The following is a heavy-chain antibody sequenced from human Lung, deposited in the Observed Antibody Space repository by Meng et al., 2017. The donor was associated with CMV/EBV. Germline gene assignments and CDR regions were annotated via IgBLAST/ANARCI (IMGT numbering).Heavy chain of an antibody. V-gene: IGHV4-38-2*02. Sequence: SETLSPTCTVSGYSTSSGYYWGWIRQPPGKGLEWIGSIYHSGSTYYNRSLKSRVTISVDTSKNQFTLKLSSVTAADTAVYYCARVGWGHGADYWGQGTLVTVSS. CDR3: ARVGWGHGADY. CDR1: GYSTSSGYY. CDR2: IYHSGST. J-gene: IGHJ4*02. D-gene: IGHD3-16*01.